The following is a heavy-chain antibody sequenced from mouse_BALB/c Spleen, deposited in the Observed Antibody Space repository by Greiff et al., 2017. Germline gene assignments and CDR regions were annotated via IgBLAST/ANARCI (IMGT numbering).Heavy chain of an antibody. CDR2: ISDGGSYT. CDR3: AREDYFYAMDY. V-gene: IGHV5-4*02. CDR1: GFTFSDYY. J-gene: IGHJ4*01. Sequence: EVHLVESGGGLVKPGGSLKLSCAASGFTFSDYYMYWVRQTPEKRLEWVATISDGGSYTYYPDSVKGRFTISRDNAKNNLYLQMSSLKSEDTAMYYCAREDYFYAMDYWGQGTSVTVSS. D-gene: IGHD1-1*01.